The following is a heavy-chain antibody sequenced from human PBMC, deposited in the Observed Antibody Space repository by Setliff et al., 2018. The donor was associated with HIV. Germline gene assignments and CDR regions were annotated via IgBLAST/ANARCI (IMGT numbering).Heavy chain of an antibody. D-gene: IGHD1-1*01. V-gene: IGHV4-38-2*01. Sequence: SETLSLTCAVSGHSISSAFSWAWIRQAPGKGLEWIATIYESVATFYNPSLQSRVTISVDTSKNHFSLKLTSVTAADTAVYYCGGAAPRTGQGSLDYWGQGTLVTVSS. CDR2: IYESVAT. CDR1: GHSISSAFS. CDR3: GGAAPRTGQGSLDY. J-gene: IGHJ4*02.